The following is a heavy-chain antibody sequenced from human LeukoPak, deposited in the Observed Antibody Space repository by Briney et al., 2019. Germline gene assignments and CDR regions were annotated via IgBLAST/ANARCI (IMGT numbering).Heavy chain of an antibody. D-gene: IGHD4-17*01. J-gene: IGHJ4*02. CDR2: IYYSGST. Sequence: SETLSLTCTVSGGSISSYYWSWIRQPPGKGLEWIGYIYYSGSTNYNPSLKSRVTISVDTSKNQFSLKLSSATAADTAVYYCARHGDYGDPFDYWGQGTLVTVSS. V-gene: IGHV4-59*08. CDR1: GGSISSYY. CDR3: ARHGDYGDPFDY.